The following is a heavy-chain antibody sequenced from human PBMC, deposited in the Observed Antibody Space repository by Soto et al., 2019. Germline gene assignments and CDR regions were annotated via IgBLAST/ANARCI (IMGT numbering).Heavy chain of an antibody. Sequence: GASVNLSCKACGYAISSYDMHWVRQPTGQRLEWMGWMNLNIGNTGYAQKFQGRVTMTRNSSISTAYMELSSLRSEDTAVYYCARGRRGFDIWGQGTMVTVSS. V-gene: IGHV1-8*01. CDR2: MNLNIGNT. CDR1: GYAISSYD. J-gene: IGHJ3*02. CDR3: ARGRRGFDI.